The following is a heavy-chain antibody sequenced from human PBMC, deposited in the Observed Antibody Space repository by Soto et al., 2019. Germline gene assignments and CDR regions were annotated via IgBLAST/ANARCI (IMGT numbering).Heavy chain of an antibody. CDR1: GFTFSNAW. CDR3: TTEVLRFLDYYCMDV. D-gene: IGHD3-3*01. CDR2: IKSKTDGGTT. V-gene: IGHV3-15*01. J-gene: IGHJ6*02. Sequence: GGSLRLSCGASGFTFSNAWMSWVRQAPGKGLEWVGRIKSKTDGGTTDYAAPVKGRFTISRDDSKNTLYLQMNSLKTEDTAVYYCTTEVLRFLDYYCMDVWGQGTTVTVSS.